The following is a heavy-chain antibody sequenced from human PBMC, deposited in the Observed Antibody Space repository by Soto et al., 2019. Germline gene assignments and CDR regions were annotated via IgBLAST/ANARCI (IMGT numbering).Heavy chain of an antibody. CDR2: IKSKTDGGTT. V-gene: IGHV3-15*01. D-gene: IGHD3-10*01. J-gene: IGHJ6*03. Sequence: PGDSLKISCAASGFTFSNSLMSWVRQAPGKGLEWVGRIKSKTDGGTTDYAAPVKGRFTISRDDSKNTLYLQMNSLKTEDTAVYYCTTLITMVRGAFLYYYYYMDVWGKGTTVTVSS. CDR3: TTLITMVRGAFLYYYYYMDV. CDR1: GFTFSNSL.